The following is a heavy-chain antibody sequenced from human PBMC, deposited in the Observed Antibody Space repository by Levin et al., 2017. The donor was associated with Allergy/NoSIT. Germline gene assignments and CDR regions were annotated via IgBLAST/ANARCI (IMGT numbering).Heavy chain of an antibody. CDR1: GFTFSSYS. D-gene: IGHD6-13*01. V-gene: IGHV3-21*01. J-gene: IGHJ6*02. Sequence: GGSLRLSCAASGFTFSSYSMNWVRQAPGKGLEWVSSISSSSSYIYYADSVKGRFTISRDNAKNSLYLQMNSLRAEDTAVYYCARAQGTTLAAVGDDGMDVWGQGTTVTVSS. CDR3: ARAQGTTLAAVGDDGMDV. CDR2: ISSSSSYI.